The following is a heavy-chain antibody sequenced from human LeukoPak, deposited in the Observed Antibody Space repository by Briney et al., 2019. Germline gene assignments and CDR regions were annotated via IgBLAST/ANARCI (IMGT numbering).Heavy chain of an antibody. CDR3: ARDLALDIVVVPAAMGWFDP. D-gene: IGHD2-2*03. CDR1: GGSISSSSYS. J-gene: IGHJ5*02. CDR2: IYYSGST. V-gene: IGHV4-39*07. Sequence: SETLSLTCTVSGGSISSSSYSWGWIRQPPGKGLEWIGSIYYSGSTYYNPSLKSRVTISVDTSKNQFSLKLSSVTAADTAVYYCARDLALDIVVVPAAMGWFDPWGQGTLVTVSS.